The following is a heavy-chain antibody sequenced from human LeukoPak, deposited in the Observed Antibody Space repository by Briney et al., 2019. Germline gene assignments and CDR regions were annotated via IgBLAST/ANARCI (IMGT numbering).Heavy chain of an antibody. Sequence: PSETLSLTCAVYGGSFSGYYWSWIRQPPGKGLEWIGEINHSGSTNYNPSLKSRVTISVDTSKNQFSLKLSSVTAADTAVYYCARLRGSYWPFDYWGQGTLVTVSS. CDR1: GGSFSGYY. J-gene: IGHJ4*02. V-gene: IGHV4-34*01. CDR2: INHSGST. D-gene: IGHD1-26*01. CDR3: ARLRGSYWPFDY.